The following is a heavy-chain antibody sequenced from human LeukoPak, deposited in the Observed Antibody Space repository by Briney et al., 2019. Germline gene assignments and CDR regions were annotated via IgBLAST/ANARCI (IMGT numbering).Heavy chain of an antibody. D-gene: IGHD1-26*01. J-gene: IGHJ4*02. V-gene: IGHV4-4*07. CDR3: AKEAAYSGSLPPDY. CDR1: GGSISSYY. CDR2: IYTSGST. Sequence: PSETLSLTCAVSGGSISSYYWGWIRQPAGKGLEWIGRIYTSGSTNYNPSLKSRVTMSVDTSKNQFSLKLSSVTAADTAVYYCAKEAAYSGSLPPDYWGQGTLVTVSS.